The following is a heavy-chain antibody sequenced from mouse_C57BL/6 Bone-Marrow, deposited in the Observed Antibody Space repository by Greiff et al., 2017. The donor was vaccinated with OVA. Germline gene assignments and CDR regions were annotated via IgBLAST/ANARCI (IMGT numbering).Heavy chain of an antibody. D-gene: IGHD2-4*01. J-gene: IGHJ2*01. CDR3: TREDDCDGGFDY. Sequence: EVQLQQSGTVLARPGASVKMSCKTSGYTFTSYWMHWVKQRPGQGLEWIGDIYPGNSDTSYTQKFTGKAKLTAVTAASRAYMERSSVENEDSAVYCCTREDDCDGGFDYWGQGTTLTVSS. V-gene: IGHV1-5*01. CDR2: IYPGNSDT. CDR1: GYTFTSYW.